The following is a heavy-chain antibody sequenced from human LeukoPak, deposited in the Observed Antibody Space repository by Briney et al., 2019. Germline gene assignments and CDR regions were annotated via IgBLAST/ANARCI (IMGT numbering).Heavy chain of an antibody. CDR1: GYSFTSYG. J-gene: IGHJ4*02. CDR2: INPNSGGT. D-gene: IGHD3-22*01. Sequence: ASVNVSCKASGYSFTSYGISWVRQAPGQGLEWMGWINPNSGGTNCAQKFQGRVTMTRDTSISTAYMELSRLRSDDTAVYYCARTMIVVVIGFDYWGQGTLVTVSS. V-gene: IGHV1-2*02. CDR3: ARTMIVVVIGFDY.